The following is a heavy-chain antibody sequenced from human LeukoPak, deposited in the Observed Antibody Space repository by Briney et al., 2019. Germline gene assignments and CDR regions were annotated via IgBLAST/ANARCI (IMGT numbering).Heavy chain of an antibody. CDR1: GFTFSSYS. CDR2: ISYDGSNK. Sequence: GGSLRLSCVASGFTFSSYSMHWVRQAPGKGLEWVAVISYDGSNKYYADSVKGRFTISRDNSKNTLYLQMSSLRAEDTAVYYCARDTALPKKSMDVWGQGTTVTVSS. D-gene: IGHD5-18*01. J-gene: IGHJ6*02. V-gene: IGHV3-30-3*01. CDR3: ARDTALPKKSMDV.